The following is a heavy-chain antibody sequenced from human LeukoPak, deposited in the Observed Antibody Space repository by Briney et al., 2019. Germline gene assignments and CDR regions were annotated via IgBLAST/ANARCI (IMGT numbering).Heavy chain of an antibody. J-gene: IGHJ6*02. Sequence: GSLRLSCAASGFTVSSNYLSWVRPAPGRGLEWVSVIYSGGSTYYADSVKGRFSTSRDSSTSTLFLQKDSLRVEDTAMYYCARPTDGDSTRYGMDVWGQGTTVIVSS. CDR3: ARPTDGDSTRYGMDV. V-gene: IGHV3-53*01. D-gene: IGHD2-21*02. CDR2: IYSGGST. CDR1: GFTVSSNY.